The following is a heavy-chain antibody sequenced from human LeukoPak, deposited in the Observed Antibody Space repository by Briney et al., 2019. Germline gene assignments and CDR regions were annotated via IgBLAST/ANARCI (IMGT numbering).Heavy chain of an antibody. Sequence: ASVKVSCKASGYTFTSYDINWVRQATGQGVEWMGWMNANRGNTGYAQKFQGRVTMTRKTSISTAYMELRSLRSEDTAVYYCARGRDCSGGNCWIDYWGQGTLVTVSS. CDR1: GYTFTSYD. D-gene: IGHD2-15*01. CDR2: MNANRGNT. J-gene: IGHJ4*02. V-gene: IGHV1-8*01. CDR3: ARGRDCSGGNCWIDY.